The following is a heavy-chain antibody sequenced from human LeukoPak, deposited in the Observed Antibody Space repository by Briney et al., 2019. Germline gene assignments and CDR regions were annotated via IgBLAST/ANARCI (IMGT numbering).Heavy chain of an antibody. J-gene: IGHJ4*02. D-gene: IGHD7-27*01. CDR2: INHSGST. V-gene: IGHV4-34*01. CDR3: ARANWGCFDY. CDR1: GGSFSGYY. Sequence: SETLSLTCAVYGGSFSGYYWSWIRQPPGKGLEWIGEINHSGSTNYNPSLKSRVTISVDTSKNQFSLKLSSVTAADTAVYYCARANWGCFDYWGQGTLVTVSS.